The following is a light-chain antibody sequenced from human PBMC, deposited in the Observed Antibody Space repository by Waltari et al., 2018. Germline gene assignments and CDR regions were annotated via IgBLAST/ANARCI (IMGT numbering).Light chain of an antibody. Sequence: EIVLTQSPGTLSLSPGERATLSCRASQSVSSGYLAWYQQKPGQGPRLLIYDTSSSATGIPDRFSGSGSGTDFTLTISRLDPEDFAVYYCQEYGTSRTFGQGTKVEIK. CDR2: DTS. CDR1: QSVSSGY. CDR3: QEYGTSRT. V-gene: IGKV3-20*01. J-gene: IGKJ1*01.